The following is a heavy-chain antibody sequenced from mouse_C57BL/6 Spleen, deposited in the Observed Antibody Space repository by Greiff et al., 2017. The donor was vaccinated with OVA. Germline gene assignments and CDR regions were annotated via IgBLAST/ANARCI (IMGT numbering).Heavy chain of an antibody. J-gene: IGHJ3*01. CDR3: ARPISYDYDGFAY. CDR1: GFTFSDYG. CDR2: ISSGSSTI. Sequence: EVKLVESGGGLVKPGGSLKLSCAASGFTFSDYGMHWVRQAPEKGLEWVAYISSGSSTIYYADTVKGRFTISRDNAKNTLFLQMTSLRSEDTAMYYCARPISYDYDGFAYWGQGTLVTVSA. D-gene: IGHD2-4*01. V-gene: IGHV5-17*01.